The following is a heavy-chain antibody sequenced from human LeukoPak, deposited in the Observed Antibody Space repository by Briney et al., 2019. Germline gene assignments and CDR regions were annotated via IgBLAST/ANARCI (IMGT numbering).Heavy chain of an antibody. CDR3: VRLQPNTGEWAFDI. Sequence: SETLSLTCTVSGGSISSCYWSWIRQPPGEGLEWIGYISNSGSTNYNPSLKSRVTTSVDTSKNQLSLKMSYVTAADTAVYHCVRLQPNTGEWAFDIWGQGTMVSVSS. CDR1: GGSISSCY. J-gene: IGHJ3*02. D-gene: IGHD1-1*01. CDR2: ISNSGST. V-gene: IGHV4-59*01.